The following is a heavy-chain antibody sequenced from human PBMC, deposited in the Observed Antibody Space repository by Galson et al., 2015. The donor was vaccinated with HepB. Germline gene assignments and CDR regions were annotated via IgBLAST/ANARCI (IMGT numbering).Heavy chain of an antibody. Sequence: SLRLSCAASGFTFSSYAMHWVRQAPGKGLEWVAFIRHDGSNKYYADSVQGRITIPRDNFKNTLYLEMNSLRGDDTAVYYCVRDQGQSVGWYGDYWGQGTLVTVSS. CDR1: GFTFSSYA. V-gene: IGHV3-30*02. CDR2: IRHDGSNK. J-gene: IGHJ4*02. CDR3: VRDQGQSVGWYGDY. D-gene: IGHD6-19*01.